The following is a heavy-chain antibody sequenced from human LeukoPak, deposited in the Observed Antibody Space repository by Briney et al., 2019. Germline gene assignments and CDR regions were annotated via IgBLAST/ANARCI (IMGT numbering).Heavy chain of an antibody. CDR3: ARDQTIAAAINWFDP. CDR1: GGSISSYY. D-gene: IGHD6-13*01. CDR2: IYTSGST. V-gene: IGHV4-4*07. Sequence: SETLSLTCTVSGGSISSYYWSWIRQPAGKGLEWIGSIYTSGSTNYNPSLKSRVTMSVDTSKNQFSLKLSSVTAADTAVYYCARDQTIAAAINWFDPWGQGTLVTVSS. J-gene: IGHJ5*02.